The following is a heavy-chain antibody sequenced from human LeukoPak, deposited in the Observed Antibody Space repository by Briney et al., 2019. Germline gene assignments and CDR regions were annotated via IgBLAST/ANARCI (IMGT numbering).Heavy chain of an antibody. Sequence: GGSLRLSCAASGFTFSNSGMNWVRQAPGKGLEWVSYIGSSSGTIIYADSVKGRFTISRDNSKNTLYLQMNSLRAEDTAVYYCAKGYSYGYGSYFDYWGQGTLVTVSS. V-gene: IGHV3-48*01. J-gene: IGHJ4*02. D-gene: IGHD5-18*01. CDR3: AKGYSYGYGSYFDY. CDR1: GFTFSNSG. CDR2: IGSSSGTI.